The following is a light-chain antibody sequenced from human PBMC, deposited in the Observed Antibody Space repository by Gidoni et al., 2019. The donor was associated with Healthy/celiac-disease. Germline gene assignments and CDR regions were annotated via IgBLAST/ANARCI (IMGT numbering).Light chain of an antibody. V-gene: IGKV1-5*01. CDR2: DAS. CDR1: QSISSW. Sequence: DIQMTQSPSTLSASVGDRVTITCRASQSISSWLAWYQQKPGKAPKLLIYDASSLESGVPSRFSGSGSGTEFTLTISSLQPDDFATYYCQQYRTFGQXTKVEIK. CDR3: QQYRT. J-gene: IGKJ1*01.